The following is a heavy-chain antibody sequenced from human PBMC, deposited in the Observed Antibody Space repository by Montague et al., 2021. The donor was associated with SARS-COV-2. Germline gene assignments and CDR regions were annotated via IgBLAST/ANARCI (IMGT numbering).Heavy chain of an antibody. CDR3: ARIKYDILTGYYYGMDV. CDR1: GFSLSTSGMC. D-gene: IGHD3-9*01. J-gene: IGHJ6*02. V-gene: IGHV2-70*11. Sequence: PALVKPTQTLTLTCTFSGFSLSTSGMCVSWIRQPPGKALEWLARIDWDDDKYYSTSLKTRLTISKDTSKNQVVLTMTNMDPVDTATYYCARIKYDILTGYYYGMDVWGRETTVPVSS. CDR2: IDWDDDK.